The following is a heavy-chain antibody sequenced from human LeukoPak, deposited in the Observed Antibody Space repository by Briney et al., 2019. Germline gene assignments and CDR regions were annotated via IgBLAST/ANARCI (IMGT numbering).Heavy chain of an antibody. V-gene: IGHV3-23*01. D-gene: IGHD2-2*01. CDR3: AKDSGIVVVPAAIGGY. Sequence: PGGSLRLSCAASGFTFSSYAMSWVRQAPGKGLEWVSAISGSGGSTYYADSVKGRFTISRDNSKNTLYLQMNSLRAEDTAVYYCAKDSGIVVVPAAIGGYWGQGTLVTVSS. CDR2: ISGSGGST. CDR1: GFTFSSYA. J-gene: IGHJ4*02.